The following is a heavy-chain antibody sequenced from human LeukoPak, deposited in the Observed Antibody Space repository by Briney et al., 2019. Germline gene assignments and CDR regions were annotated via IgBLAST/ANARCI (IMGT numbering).Heavy chain of an antibody. CDR3: AKDKVAAMAETFDY. J-gene: IGHJ4*02. CDR1: GFTFDDYA. Sequence: GGSLRPSCAASGFTFDDYAMHWVRQAPGKGLEWVSGISWNSGSIGYADSVKGRFTISRDNAKNSLYLQMNSLRAEDTALYYCAKDKVAAMAETFDYWGQGTLVTVSS. CDR2: ISWNSGSI. D-gene: IGHD5-18*01. V-gene: IGHV3-9*01.